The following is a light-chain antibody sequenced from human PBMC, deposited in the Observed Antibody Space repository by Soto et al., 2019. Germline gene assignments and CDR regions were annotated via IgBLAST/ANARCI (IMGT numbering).Light chain of an antibody. CDR2: AAS. V-gene: IGKV1-27*01. CDR3: QNYGSALGT. J-gene: IGKJ1*01. CDR1: QGISNY. Sequence: DIQMTQAPSSLSASVGDRVTITCRATQGISNYLAWYQQKPGKVPKLLIYAASTLQSGVPSRFSGSGSGTDFTLTISTLQPEAVETYYCQNYGSALGTFRQGTKVDNK.